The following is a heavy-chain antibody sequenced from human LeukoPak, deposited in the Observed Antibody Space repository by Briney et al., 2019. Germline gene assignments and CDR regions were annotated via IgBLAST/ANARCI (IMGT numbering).Heavy chain of an antibody. J-gene: IGHJ5*02. CDR2: INHSGST. CDR3: YYYDSSGYTPSFRGTP. V-gene: IGHV4-34*03. CDR1: GGSFSGYY. D-gene: IGHD3-22*01. Sequence: SETLSLTCAVYGGSFSGYYWSWIRQPPGKGLEWIGEINHSGSTNYNPSLKSRVTISVDTSKNQFSLKLSSVTAADTAVYYSYYYDSSGYTPSFRGTPWGQGTLVTVSS.